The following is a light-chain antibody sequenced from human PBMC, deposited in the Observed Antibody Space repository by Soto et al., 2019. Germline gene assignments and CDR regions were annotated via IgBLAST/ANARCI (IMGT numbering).Light chain of an antibody. CDR2: GAS. V-gene: IGKV1-33*01. CDR3: QQYDNLPPFT. CDR1: QDIRTS. Sequence: TQSPATLSASVGARISITCQASQDIRTSLSWFQQKPGRAPKLLIYGASNLETGVPSRFRGSGSGTDFTFTISSLQPEDIATYYCQQYDNLPPFTFGPGTKVDIK. J-gene: IGKJ3*01.